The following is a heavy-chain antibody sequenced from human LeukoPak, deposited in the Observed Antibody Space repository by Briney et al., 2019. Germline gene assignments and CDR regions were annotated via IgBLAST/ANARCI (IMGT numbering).Heavy chain of an antibody. CDR1: GYTFTAYY. Sequence: EASVKVSCKATGYTFTAYYLHWVRQAPGQGLEWMGWINPNSGGTNYAQKFQGRVTMTRDTSSITAYMELSWLRSDDTAVYYCARDQSAAADYWGQGTLVTVSS. D-gene: IGHD6-13*01. J-gene: IGHJ4*02. V-gene: IGHV1-2*02. CDR2: INPNSGGT. CDR3: ARDQSAAADY.